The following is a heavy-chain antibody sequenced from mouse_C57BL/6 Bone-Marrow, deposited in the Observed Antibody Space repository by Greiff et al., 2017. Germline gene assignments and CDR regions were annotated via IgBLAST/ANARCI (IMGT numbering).Heavy chain of an antibody. CDR2: INPNNGGT. J-gene: IGHJ3*01. V-gene: IGHV1-18*01. D-gene: IGHD2-10*01. CDR3: ARSSSSYYDQARFAY. Sequence: EVKLQESGPELVKPGASVKIPCKASGYTFTDYNMDWVKQSHGKSLEWIGDINPNNGGTIYNQKFKGKATLTVDKSSSTAYMELRSLTSEDTAVYYCARSSSSYYDQARFAYWGQGTLVTVSA. CDR1: GYTFTDYN.